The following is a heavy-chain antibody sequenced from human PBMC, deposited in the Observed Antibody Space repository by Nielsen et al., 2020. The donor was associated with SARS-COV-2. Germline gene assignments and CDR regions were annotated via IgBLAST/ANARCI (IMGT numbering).Heavy chain of an antibody. J-gene: IGHJ6*03. D-gene: IGHD1-1*01. CDR3: ARGEVELDPGSSGELWGYYYMDV. V-gene: IGHV1-2*06. CDR1: GYTFTGYY. Sequence: ASVKVSCKASGYTFTGYYIHWVRQAPGQGLEWMGRINPNNGGTSNARSFEGRVTMTRATSISTAYMELTSLTSDDTAVYYCARGEVELDPGSSGELWGYYYMDVWGKGTTVTVSS. CDR2: INPNNGGT.